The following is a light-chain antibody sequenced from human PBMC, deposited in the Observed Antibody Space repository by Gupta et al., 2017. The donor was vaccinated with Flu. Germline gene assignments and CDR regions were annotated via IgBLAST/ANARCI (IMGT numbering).Light chain of an antibody. V-gene: IGKV3-20*01. CDR1: QSVSSSY. CDR2: GAS. J-gene: IGKJ1*01. CDR3: QQYGSSPWT. Sequence: GILALSPGERATLSCRASQSVSSSYFAWYQQKPGQAPRLLIYGASTRATGIPDRFSGSGSGTDFTVTIRRVEPEDFAVYYCQQYGSSPWTFGQGTKVEIK.